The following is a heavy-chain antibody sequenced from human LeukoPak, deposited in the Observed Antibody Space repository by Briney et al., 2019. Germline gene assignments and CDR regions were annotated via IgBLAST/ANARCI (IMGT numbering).Heavy chain of an antibody. CDR3: ARGNRIYCSSTSCYVGGWFDP. V-gene: IGHV1-69*01. CDR2: IIPIFGTA. D-gene: IGHD2-2*01. J-gene: IGHJ5*02. Sequence: GSSVKLSCKASGGTFSSYAISWVRQAPGQGLEWMGGIIPIFGTANYAQKFHCRVTITADESTSTAYMELSSLRSEDTAVYDCARGNRIYCSSTSCYVGGWFDPWGQGTLVTVSS. CDR1: GGTFSSYA.